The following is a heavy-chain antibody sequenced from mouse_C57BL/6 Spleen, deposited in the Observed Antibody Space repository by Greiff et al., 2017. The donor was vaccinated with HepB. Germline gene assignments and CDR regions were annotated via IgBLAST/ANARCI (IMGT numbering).Heavy chain of an antibody. V-gene: IGHV1-26*01. Sequence: EVQLQQSGPELVKPGASVKISCKASGYTFTDYYMNWVKQSHGKSLEWIGDINPNNGGTSYNQKFKGKATLTVAKSSSTAYMELRSLTSEDSAVYYCARSRGYSDSYFDYWGQGTTLTVSS. J-gene: IGHJ2*01. CDR2: INPNNGGT. CDR1: GYTFTDYY. D-gene: IGHD2-14*01. CDR3: ARSRGYSDSYFDY.